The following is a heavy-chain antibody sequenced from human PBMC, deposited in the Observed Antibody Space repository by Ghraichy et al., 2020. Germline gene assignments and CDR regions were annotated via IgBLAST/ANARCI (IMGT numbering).Heavy chain of an antibody. J-gene: IGHJ5*02. CDR3: AKDRRGVTAGYYGWFDP. V-gene: IGHV3-23*01. CDR2: ISGGGDST. D-gene: IGHD2-21*02. CDR1: GFTFSSYA. Sequence: LTCAVSGFTFSSYAMSWVRQAPGKGLEWVSAISGGGDSTYYADSVKGRFTISRDNSKNTLYLQMNSLRAEDTALYYCAKDRRGVTAGYYGWFDPWGQGTLVTVSS.